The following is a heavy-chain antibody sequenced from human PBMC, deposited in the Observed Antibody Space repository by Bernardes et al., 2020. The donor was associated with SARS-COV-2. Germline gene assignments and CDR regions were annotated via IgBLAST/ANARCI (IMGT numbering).Heavy chain of an antibody. J-gene: IGHJ6*02. CDR3: VRSGRISMIRGVILREGLDV. V-gene: IGHV3-74*03. Sequence: GVLRLSCDASAFTFTNYWMYWVRQAPGKGLVWVSLIDTDGGTTTYADPVRGRFTISRDNAKNMLFLQMNSLRAEDTAVYYCVRSGRISMIRGVILREGLDVWGQGTTVTVSS. D-gene: IGHD3-10*01. CDR2: IDTDGGTT. CDR1: AFTFTNYW.